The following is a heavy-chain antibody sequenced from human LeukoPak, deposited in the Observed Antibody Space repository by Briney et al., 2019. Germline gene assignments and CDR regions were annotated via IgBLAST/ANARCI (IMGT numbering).Heavy chain of an antibody. V-gene: IGHV4-59*08. J-gene: IGHJ4*02. Sequence: PSETLSLTCSVSGGSLSSYYWSWIRQPPGKGLEWIGYIYYSGSTNYNPSLKSRVTISVDTSKNQFSLKLSSVTAADTAVYYCASHDYGDSFDYWGQGTLVTVSS. D-gene: IGHD4-17*01. CDR3: ASHDYGDSFDY. CDR1: GGSLSSYY. CDR2: IYYSGST.